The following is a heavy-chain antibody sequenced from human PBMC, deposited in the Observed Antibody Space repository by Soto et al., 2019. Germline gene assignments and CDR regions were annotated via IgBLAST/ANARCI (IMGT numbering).Heavy chain of an antibody. Sequence: PGGSLRLSCAASGFTFSTYSMNGVRQAPGKGLEWVSSISSSSTIYYADSVKGRFTISRDNVQNSLYLQMHSLRAEDTAVYYCAKGVPGIAVAGTGYFQHWGQGTLVTVSS. CDR1: GFTFSTYS. CDR3: AKGVPGIAVAGTGYFQH. CDR2: ISSSSTI. D-gene: IGHD6-19*01. V-gene: IGHV3-48*01. J-gene: IGHJ1*01.